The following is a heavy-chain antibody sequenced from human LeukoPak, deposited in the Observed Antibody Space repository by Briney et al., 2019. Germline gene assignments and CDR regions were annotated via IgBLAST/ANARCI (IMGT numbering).Heavy chain of an antibody. CDR1: GYSISSGYY. V-gene: IGHV4-38-2*02. D-gene: IGHD6-13*01. CDR2: IYNSGST. J-gene: IGHJ5*02. CDR3: ARAYRSSWYLNWFDP. Sequence: SETLSLTSTVSGYSISSGYYWGWIRQSPGKGLEWIGSIYNSGSTYYNPSLKSRVTISIDTSKNQFSLKLSSVTAADTAVYYCARAYRSSWYLNWFDPWGQGTLVTVSS.